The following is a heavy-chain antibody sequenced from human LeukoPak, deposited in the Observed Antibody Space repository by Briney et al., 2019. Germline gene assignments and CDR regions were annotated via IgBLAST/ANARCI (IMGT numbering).Heavy chain of an antibody. D-gene: IGHD1-26*01. CDR3: IRGAASGSYYGFDV. V-gene: IGHV3-73*01. J-gene: IGHJ6*02. CDR1: GFTFSGST. Sequence: GGSLRLSCAASGFTFSGSTMHWVRQASGKGLEWVGRIRSKANNYATAYATSVKGRFTLSRDDSKNTAYLQMNSLKTEDTAVYYCIRGAASGSYYGFDVWGQGATVTVSS. CDR2: IRSKANNYAT.